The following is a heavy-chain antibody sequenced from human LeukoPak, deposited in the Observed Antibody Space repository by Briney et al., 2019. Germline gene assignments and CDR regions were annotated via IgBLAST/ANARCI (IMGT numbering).Heavy chain of an antibody. CDR3: ARGGSGSYSIDYFDY. CDR1: GGSISSYY. V-gene: IGHV4-59*01. CDR2: IYYSGST. D-gene: IGHD3-10*01. Sequence: SETLSLTCTVSGGSISSYYWSWIRQPPGKGLEWIGYIYYSGSTNYNPSLKSRVTISVDTSKNQFSLKLSSVTAADTAVYYCARGGSGSYSIDYFDYWGQGTLVTVSS. J-gene: IGHJ4*02.